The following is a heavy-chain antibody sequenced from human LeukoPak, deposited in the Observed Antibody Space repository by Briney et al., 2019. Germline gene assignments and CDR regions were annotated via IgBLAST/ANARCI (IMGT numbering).Heavy chain of an antibody. D-gene: IGHD3-22*01. CDR3: AKDMDYDDVSGYYWGFDY. V-gene: IGHV3-30*02. CDR1: GFTFNNYG. CDR2: IRYDGNKK. Sequence: GGSLRLSCAASGFTFNNYGIHWVRQAPGKGLEWVAFIRYDGNKKYYTDSVKGRFTISRDNSKNTSYLQMNSLRAEDTAVYYCAKDMDYDDVSGYYWGFDYWGQGTLVTVSS. J-gene: IGHJ4*02.